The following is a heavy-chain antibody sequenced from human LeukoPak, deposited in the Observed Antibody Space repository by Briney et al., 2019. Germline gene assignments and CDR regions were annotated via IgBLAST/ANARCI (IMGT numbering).Heavy chain of an antibody. V-gene: IGHV4-34*01. CDR1: GGSFSGYY. D-gene: IGHD3-10*01. CDR3: ARVGVKYGSGRYQSYYMDV. Sequence: PSETLSLTCAVYGGSFSGYYWSWIRQPPGKGLEWIGEINHSGSTNYNPSLKSRVTISVDTSKNQFSLKLSPVTAADTAVYYCARVGVKYGSGRYQSYYMDVWGKGTTVTVSS. J-gene: IGHJ6*03. CDR2: INHSGST.